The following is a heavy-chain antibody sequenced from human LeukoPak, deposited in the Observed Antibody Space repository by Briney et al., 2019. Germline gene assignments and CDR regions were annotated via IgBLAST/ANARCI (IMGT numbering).Heavy chain of an antibody. V-gene: IGHV4-34*01. CDR2: IHRSGST. Sequence: PSETLSLTCAGYGGSFSAYYWNWIRQPPGKGLEWIGEIHRSGSTNYNPSLKSRVTISIDTSKNQFSLRLNSVTAADTAVYYCARLFFRRETRRMVRHKNGRIYYMDVWGKGTTVTVSS. CDR1: GGSFSAYY. CDR3: ARLFFRRETRRMVRHKNGRIYYMDV. J-gene: IGHJ6*03. D-gene: IGHD3-10*01.